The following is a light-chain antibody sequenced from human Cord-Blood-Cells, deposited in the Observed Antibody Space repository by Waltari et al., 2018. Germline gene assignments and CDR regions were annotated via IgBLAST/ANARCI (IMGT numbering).Light chain of an antibody. V-gene: IGKV1-39*01. Sequence: DIQMSRSKYSLSESVGDRVTITCRESQSINSYLDWYQQKPGKAPKLLIYAASSLQSGVTSRFSGSGSVTDFTLTISSLQPEDFATYYCQQSYSTPPYTFGQGTKLEIK. CDR1: QSINSY. CDR2: AAS. CDR3: QQSYSTPPYT. J-gene: IGKJ2*01.